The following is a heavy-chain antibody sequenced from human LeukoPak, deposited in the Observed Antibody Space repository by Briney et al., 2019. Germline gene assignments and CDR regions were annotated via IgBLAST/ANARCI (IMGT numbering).Heavy chain of an antibody. CDR2: ISISGDDT. J-gene: IGHJ4*02. Sequence: GGSLRLSCAASGFTFKNYGLHWVRQAPGKGLQWVSSISISGDDTHYADSVQGRFTIYRDNSRNTLYLQMNRLRVDDTAVYYCANEIRPNNYWGQGTLVTVSS. CDR3: ANEIRPNNY. V-gene: IGHV3-23*01. CDR1: GFTFKNYG.